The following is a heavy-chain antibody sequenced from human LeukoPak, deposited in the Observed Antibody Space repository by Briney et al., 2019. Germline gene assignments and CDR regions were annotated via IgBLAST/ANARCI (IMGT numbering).Heavy chain of an antibody. CDR3: ASHNWFDP. CDR2: IYSGGNT. CDR1: GFTFSSYG. V-gene: IGHV3-NL1*01. Sequence: GGSLRLSCAASGFTFSSYGMHWVRQALGKGLEWVSVIYSGGNTFYADSVKGRFTISRDNSKNTLYLQMNSLRAEDTAVYYCASHNWFDPWGQGTLVTVSS. J-gene: IGHJ5*02.